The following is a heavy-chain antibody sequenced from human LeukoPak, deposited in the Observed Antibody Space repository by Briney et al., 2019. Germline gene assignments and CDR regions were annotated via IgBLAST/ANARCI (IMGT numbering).Heavy chain of an antibody. D-gene: IGHD4/OR15-4a*01. Sequence: GGSLRLSCAASGFTFSSYAMSWVRQAPGKGLEWVSAISGSGGSTYYADSVKGRFTISRDNSKNMLYLQMNSLRAEDTAVYYCAKTMVNTGGFDYWGQGTLVTVSS. CDR1: GFTFSSYA. CDR3: AKTMVNTGGFDY. CDR2: ISGSGGST. V-gene: IGHV3-23*01. J-gene: IGHJ4*02.